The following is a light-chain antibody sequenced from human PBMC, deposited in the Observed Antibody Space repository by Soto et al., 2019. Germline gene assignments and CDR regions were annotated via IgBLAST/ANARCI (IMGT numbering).Light chain of an antibody. CDR3: QQANSFPQS. CDR2: GAS. CDR1: QGIGNW. J-gene: IGKJ5*01. V-gene: IGKV1D-12*01. Sequence: DIQMTQSPSSVSASVGDTVTINCRASQGIGNWLAWYQQKPGKAPKLLIYGASSLQSGVPSRFSGSGSGTDFTLTISSLQPEDFATYYCQQANSFPQSFGHGTRLEIK.